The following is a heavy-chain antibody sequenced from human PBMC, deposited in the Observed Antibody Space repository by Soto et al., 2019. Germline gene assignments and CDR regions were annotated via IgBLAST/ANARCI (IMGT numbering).Heavy chain of an antibody. J-gene: IGHJ6*02. Sequence: GGSLRLSCAASGFTFSSYGMHWVRQAPGKGLEWVAVIWYDGSNKYYADSVKGRFTISRDNSKNTLYLQMNSLRAEDTAVYYCARDLPNYDILTGNYYSYGMDVWGQGTTVTVSS. CDR3: ARDLPNYDILTGNYYSYGMDV. CDR1: GFTFSSYG. V-gene: IGHV3-33*01. CDR2: IWYDGSNK. D-gene: IGHD3-9*01.